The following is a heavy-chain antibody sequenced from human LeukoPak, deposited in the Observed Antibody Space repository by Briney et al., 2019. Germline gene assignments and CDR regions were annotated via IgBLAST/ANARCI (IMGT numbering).Heavy chain of an antibody. V-gene: IGHV3-7*03. D-gene: IGHD2-15*01. CDR3: ARGLQDIVVVVAATGGGMDV. Sequence: PGGSLRLSCAASGFTLSSYWMSWVRQDPEKGLEKVANINQAGSEVYYLDSVKGRFTISRDNAKNSLYLQMNSLRAEDTAVYYCARGLQDIVVVVAATGGGMDVWGQGTTVTVSS. CDR2: INQAGSEV. CDR1: GFTLSSYW. J-gene: IGHJ6*02.